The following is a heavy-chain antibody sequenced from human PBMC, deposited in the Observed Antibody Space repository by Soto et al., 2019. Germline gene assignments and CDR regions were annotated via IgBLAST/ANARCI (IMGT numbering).Heavy chain of an antibody. CDR1: GGTFSSYA. J-gene: IGHJ6*02. CDR3: ARALGGRIVATIPDYCYYGMDV. D-gene: IGHD5-12*01. V-gene: IGHV1-69*13. CDR2: IIPIFGRA. Sequence: ASVKVSGKASGGTFSSYAISWVRQAPGQGLEWMGGIIPIFGRANYAQKFQGRVTISADESTSTAYMELSSLRSEDTAVYYCARALGGRIVATIPDYCYYGMDVWGQGTTVTVSS.